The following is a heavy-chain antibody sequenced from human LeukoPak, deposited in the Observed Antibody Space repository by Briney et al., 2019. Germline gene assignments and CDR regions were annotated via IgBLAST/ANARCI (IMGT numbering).Heavy chain of an antibody. CDR2: VYLDGRT. CDR3: AREGGFYRPLDY. Sequence: SGTLSLTCGVSGGSVTSTNWWTWVRPPPGKGLEWIGEVYLDGRTNYNPSLNSLLTMSVDLSENHISLKLTSVTAADTAVYYCAREGGFYRPLDYSGQGTLVTVSS. D-gene: IGHD3-3*01. J-gene: IGHJ4*02. CDR1: GGSVTSTNW. V-gene: IGHV4-4*02.